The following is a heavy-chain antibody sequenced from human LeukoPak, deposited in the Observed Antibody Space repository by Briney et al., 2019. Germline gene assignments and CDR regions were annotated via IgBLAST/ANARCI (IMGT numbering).Heavy chain of an antibody. D-gene: IGHD3-3*02. Sequence: GGSLRLSCAASGFTFSSYWMHWVRQAPEKGLVWVSRINSDGSSTTYADSVKGRFAISRDNAKNTLFLQMNSLSPEDTAVYYCARDRSIEDAFDIWGQGTMVTVSS. CDR3: ARDRSIEDAFDI. J-gene: IGHJ3*02. CDR1: GFTFSSYW. V-gene: IGHV3-74*03. CDR2: INSDGSST.